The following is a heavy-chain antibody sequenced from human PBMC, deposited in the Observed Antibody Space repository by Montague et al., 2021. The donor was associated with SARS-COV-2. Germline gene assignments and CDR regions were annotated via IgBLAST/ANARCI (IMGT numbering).Heavy chain of an antibody. D-gene: IGHD3-3*01. CDR3: ARGTQPYYDLWL. J-gene: IGHJ4*02. V-gene: IGHV4-39*02. Sequence: SETLSLTCTVSGGSISSSNYYWGWIRQPPGKGLEWIGENYYSGTTDYNPSLKGRVTISADTSKNDFSLELRSVSAADTATYYCARGTQPYYDLWLWGQGTLVTVSS. CDR1: GGSISSSNYY. CDR2: NYYSGTT.